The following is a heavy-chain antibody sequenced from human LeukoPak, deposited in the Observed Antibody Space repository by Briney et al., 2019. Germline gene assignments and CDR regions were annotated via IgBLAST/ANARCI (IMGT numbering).Heavy chain of an antibody. CDR2: IIPILGIA. D-gene: IGHD3-10*01. CDR3: ARWARPNYGSGSYYDY. J-gene: IGHJ4*02. V-gene: IGHV1-69*04. CDR1: GGTFSSYA. Sequence: GASVKVSCKASGGTFSSYAISWVRQAPGQGLEWMGRIIPILGIANYAQKFQGRVTITADKSTSTAYMELSSLRSEDTAVYYCARWARPNYGSGSYYDYWGQGTLVTVSS.